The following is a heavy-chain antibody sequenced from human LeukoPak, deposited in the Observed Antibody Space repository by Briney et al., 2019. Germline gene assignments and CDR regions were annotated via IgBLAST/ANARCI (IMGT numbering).Heavy chain of an antibody. CDR1: GFSFNNYD. CDR3: VRGRRSYGFDH. CDR2: LGSGGDT. J-gene: IGHJ4*02. Sequence: GGSLRLSCAASGFSFNNYDMHWVRQAPGKGLEWVSGLGSGGDTYYPDSVRGRFTISKETAKNSLYLQMAGLRDDGTAVYYCVRGRRSYGFDHWGQGTLVTVSS. D-gene: IGHD3-16*01. V-gene: IGHV3-13*01.